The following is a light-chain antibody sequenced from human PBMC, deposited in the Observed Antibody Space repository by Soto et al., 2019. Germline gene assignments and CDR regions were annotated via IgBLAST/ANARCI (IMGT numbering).Light chain of an antibody. V-gene: IGKV4-1*01. CDR1: QNVFSH. J-gene: IGKJ4*01. CDR3: QHYYYVPLA. Sequence: DIVMTQSPDSLAVSLGERATINCKSSQNVFSHLAWYQQKPGQPPRLLINWASTRESGVPDRFSGSGSATDFTLTISSLQAEDVAVYYCQHYYYVPLAFGGGTKVEIK. CDR2: WAS.